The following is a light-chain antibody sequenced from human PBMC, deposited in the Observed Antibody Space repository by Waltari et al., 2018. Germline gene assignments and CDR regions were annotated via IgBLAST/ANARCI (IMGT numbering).Light chain of an antibody. CDR2: DVT. V-gene: IGLV2-14*03. J-gene: IGLJ2*01. CDR1: SSDVGSYNY. Sequence: QSALTQPASVSGSPGQSLTLSCSGTSSDVGSYNYVSGYQPHPGTPPKLLIYDVTKRPSGVSGRFSGSKSGNTASLTISGLQPEDEADYFCSSYTPTSILVFGGGTKLTV. CDR3: SSYTPTSILV.